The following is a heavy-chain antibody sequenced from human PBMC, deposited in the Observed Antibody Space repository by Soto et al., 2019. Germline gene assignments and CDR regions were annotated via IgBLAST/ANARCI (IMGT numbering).Heavy chain of an antibody. V-gene: IGHV3-9*01. CDR2: ISWNSGSI. D-gene: IGHD6-19*01. CDR3: AKDGVGAVHGWWGRHFDY. Sequence: EVQLVESGGGLVQPGRSLRLSCAASGFTCDDYAMHWVRQAPGKGLEWVSGISWNSGSIGYADSVKGRFTIYRENAKNSLDLQMHRLRAEDSALFSCAKDGVGAVHGWWGRHFDYWGQGTLVTVCS. CDR1: GFTCDDYA. J-gene: IGHJ4*02.